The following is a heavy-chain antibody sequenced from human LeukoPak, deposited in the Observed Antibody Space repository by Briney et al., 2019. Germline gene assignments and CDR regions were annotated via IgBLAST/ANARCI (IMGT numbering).Heavy chain of an antibody. CDR2: IIPILGIA. CDR3: ARDRIAAAGTSDLDHYYFDY. D-gene: IGHD6-13*01. Sequence: GSSVKVSCKASGGTFSSYAISWVRQAPGQGLEWMGRIIPILGIANYAQKFQGRVTITADKSTSTAYMELSSLRSEDTAVYYCARDRIAAAGTSDLDHYYFDYWGQGTLVTVSS. CDR1: GGTFSSYA. J-gene: IGHJ4*02. V-gene: IGHV1-69*04.